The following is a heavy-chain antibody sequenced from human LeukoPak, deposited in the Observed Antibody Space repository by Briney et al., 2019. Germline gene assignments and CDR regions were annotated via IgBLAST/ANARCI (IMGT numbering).Heavy chain of an antibody. V-gene: IGHV3-7*03. CDR2: IKQDGSEK. Sequence: GGSLRLSCAASGFTFSSYWMSWVRQAPGKGLEWVANIKQDGSEKYYVDSVKGRFTISRDNAKNSLYLQMNSLRAEDTAVYYCARAAGLRFLEWLPSREYYFDYWGQGTLVTVSS. D-gene: IGHD3-3*01. J-gene: IGHJ4*02. CDR3: ARAAGLRFLEWLPSREYYFDY. CDR1: GFTFSSYW.